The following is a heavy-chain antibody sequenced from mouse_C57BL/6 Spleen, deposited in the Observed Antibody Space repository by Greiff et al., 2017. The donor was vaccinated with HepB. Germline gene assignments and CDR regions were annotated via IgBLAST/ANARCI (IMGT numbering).Heavy chain of an antibody. CDR2: ISSGSSTI. CDR3: ARPGYYGSSFWFAY. D-gene: IGHD1-1*01. J-gene: IGHJ3*01. Sequence: EVKLMESGGGLVKPGGSLKLSCAASGFTFSDYGMHWVRQAPEKGLEWVAYISSGSSTIYYADTLKGRFTISRDNAKNTLFLQMTSLRSEDTDMYYCARPGYYGSSFWFAYWGQGTLVTVSA. V-gene: IGHV5-17*01. CDR1: GFTFSDYG.